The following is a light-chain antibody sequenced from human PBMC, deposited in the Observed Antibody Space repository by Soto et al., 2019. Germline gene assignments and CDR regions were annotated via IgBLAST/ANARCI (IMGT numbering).Light chain of an antibody. V-gene: IGLV3-12*02. CDR1: NIGNRN. J-gene: IGLJ3*02. CDR2: TDP. Sequence: SYELTQPHSLSVATAQMATIPCGGNNIGNRNVQWCRLKPGQGPVQVICTDPKRPSVIPERFSGSNPGNTATVMVSRIEAGDETDYYCQVGAGTLIIRVFGGGTKVTVL. CDR3: QVGAGTLIIRV.